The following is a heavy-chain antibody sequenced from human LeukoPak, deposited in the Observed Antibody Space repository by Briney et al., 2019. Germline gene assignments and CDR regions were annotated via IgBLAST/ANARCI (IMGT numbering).Heavy chain of an antibody. V-gene: IGHV3-23*01. CDR1: GFTFTSYA. CDR3: AKDGGDYFDY. D-gene: IGHD4-17*01. CDR2: ISGSGGST. Sequence: GASLRLSCAASGFTFTSYAMSWVRQAPGKGLEWVSVISGSGGSTYYADSVKGRFTISRDNSKNTLYLQMNSLRADDTAVYYCAKDGGDYFDYWGQGTLVTVSS. J-gene: IGHJ4*02.